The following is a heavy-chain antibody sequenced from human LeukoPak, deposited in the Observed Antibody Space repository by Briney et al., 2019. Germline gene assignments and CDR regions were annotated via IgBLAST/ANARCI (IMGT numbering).Heavy chain of an antibody. CDR1: GFTFSSYA. Sequence: GGSLRLSCAASGFTFSSYAMTWVRQAPDKGLEWVSAISGSDGSTYYANSVKGRFTISRDDSQNTLYLQMNSLSAEDTAVYYCAKVETSGGANCYALDYWGQGTLVTVSS. J-gene: IGHJ4*02. V-gene: IGHV3-23*01. D-gene: IGHD2-2*01. CDR3: AKVETSGGANCYALDY. CDR2: ISGSDGST.